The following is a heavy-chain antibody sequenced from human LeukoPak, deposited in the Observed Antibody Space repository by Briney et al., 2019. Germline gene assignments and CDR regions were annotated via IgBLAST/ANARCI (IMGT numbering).Heavy chain of an antibody. CDR2: VSGRGRST. CDR3: AQHRGFFGVTEYFDF. CDR1: GLTLSNSA. D-gene: IGHD3-3*01. V-gene: IGHV3-23*01. Sequence: PGGSLRLSCVASGLTLSNSATSWVRQAPGKGLEWVSSVSGRGRSTYYADSVKGRFNVSKDNSRNTLYLEMRSLRAEDTAVYFCAQHRGFFGVTEYFDFWGQGTLVTVSS. J-gene: IGHJ4*02.